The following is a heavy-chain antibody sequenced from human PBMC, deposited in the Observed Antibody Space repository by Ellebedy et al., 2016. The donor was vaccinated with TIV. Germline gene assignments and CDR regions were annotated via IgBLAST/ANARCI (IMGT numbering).Heavy chain of an antibody. J-gene: IGHJ6*02. CDR2: ISHSGST. D-gene: IGHD3-10*01. V-gene: IGHV4-59*01. CDR3: ARGGHGSGTPYYYSMDV. CDR1: GGSLSSFY. Sequence: SETLSLTCTVSGGSLSSFYWSWSRQPPGTGLEWIGYISHSGSTDYNPALKCRVTTTVDTSTNQFSLWLSSVTAADTTVYYCARGGHGSGTPYYYSMDVWGQGTTVTVSS.